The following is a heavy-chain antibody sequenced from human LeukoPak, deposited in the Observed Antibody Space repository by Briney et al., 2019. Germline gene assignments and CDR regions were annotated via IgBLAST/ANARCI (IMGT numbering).Heavy chain of an antibody. CDR2: IYTSGST. Sequence: SETLSLTCTASGGSISSGSYYWSWIRQPAGKGLEWIGRIYTSGSTNYNPSLKSRVTISVDTSKNQFSLKLSSVTAADTAVYYCAKEMATIMGNWFDPRGQGTLVTVSS. V-gene: IGHV4-61*02. D-gene: IGHD5-24*01. CDR3: AKEMATIMGNWFDP. J-gene: IGHJ5*02. CDR1: GGSISSGSYY.